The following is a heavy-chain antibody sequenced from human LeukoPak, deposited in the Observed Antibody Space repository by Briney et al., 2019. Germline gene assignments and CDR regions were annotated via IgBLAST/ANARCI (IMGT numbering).Heavy chain of an antibody. V-gene: IGHV1-69*05. CDR2: IIPIFGTA. D-gene: IGHD2-2*02. Sequence: SVKVSCKASGGTFSSYAISWVRQAPGQGLEWTGGIIPIFGTANYAQKFQGRVTITTDESTSTAYMELSSLRSEDTAVYYCASGGVSYCSSTSCYTGWFDPWGQGTLVTVSS. CDR1: GGTFSSYA. J-gene: IGHJ5*02. CDR3: ASGGVSYCSSTSCYTGWFDP.